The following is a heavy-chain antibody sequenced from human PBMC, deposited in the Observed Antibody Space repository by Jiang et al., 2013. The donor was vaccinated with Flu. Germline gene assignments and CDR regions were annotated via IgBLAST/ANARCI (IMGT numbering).Heavy chain of an antibody. Sequence: SLTCAVYGGSFSGYYWSWIRQPPGKGLEWIGEINHSGSTNYNPSLKSRVTISVDTSKNQFSLKLSSVTAADTAVYYCARGMDYYGDYVYWGQGTLVTVSS. CDR3: ARGMDYYGDYVY. D-gene: IGHD4-17*01. V-gene: IGHV4-34*01. J-gene: IGHJ4*02. CDR1: GGSFSGYY. CDR2: INHSGST.